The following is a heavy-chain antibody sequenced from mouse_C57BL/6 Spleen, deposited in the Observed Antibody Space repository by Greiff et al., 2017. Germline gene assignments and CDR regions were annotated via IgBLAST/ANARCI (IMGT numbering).Heavy chain of an antibody. CDR2: SDPEDGET. V-gene: IGHV14-2*01. CDR1: GFNIKDYY. CDR3: ARETAQATPFAY. D-gene: IGHD3-2*02. J-gene: IGHJ3*01. Sequence: EVQLQVSGAELVKPGASVKLSCTASGFNIKDYYMLWVKQRTEQGLEWIGRSDPEDGETKYAPKFQGKATITADTSSNTAYLQLSSLKSKDTAVYYCARETAQATPFAYWGQGTLVTVSA.